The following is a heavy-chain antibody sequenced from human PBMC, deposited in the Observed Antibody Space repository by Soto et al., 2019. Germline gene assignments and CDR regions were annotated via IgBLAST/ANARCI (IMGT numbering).Heavy chain of an antibody. V-gene: IGHV4-34*01. Sequence: SETLSLTCIVSGASISSYYWSWIRQPPGKGLEWIGEINHSGSTNYNPSLKSRVTISVDTSKNQFSLKLSSVTAADTAVYYCARVGIAAAGRGSWFDPWGQGTLVTVS. CDR1: GASISSYY. D-gene: IGHD6-13*01. J-gene: IGHJ5*02. CDR3: ARVGIAAAGRGSWFDP. CDR2: INHSGST.